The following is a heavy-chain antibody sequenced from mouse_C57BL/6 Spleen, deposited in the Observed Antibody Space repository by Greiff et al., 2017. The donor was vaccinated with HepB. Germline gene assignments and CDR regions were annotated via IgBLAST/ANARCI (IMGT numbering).Heavy chain of an antibody. D-gene: IGHD1-1*01. Sequence: VQLQQPGAELVMPGASVKLSCKASGYTFTSYWMHWVKQRPGQGLEWIGELDPSDSYTNYNQKFKGKSTLTVDKSSSTAYMQLSSLTSEDSAVYYCARSPGSRGYFDYWGQGTTLTVSS. CDR1: GYTFTSYW. CDR2: LDPSDSYT. V-gene: IGHV1-69*01. J-gene: IGHJ2*01. CDR3: ARSPGSRGYFDY.